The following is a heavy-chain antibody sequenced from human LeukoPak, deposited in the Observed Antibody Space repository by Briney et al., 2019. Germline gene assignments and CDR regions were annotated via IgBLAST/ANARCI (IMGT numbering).Heavy chain of an antibody. V-gene: IGHV3-9*01. D-gene: IGHD6-19*01. CDR1: GFTFDDYA. Sequence: GGSLRLSCAASGFTFDDYAMHWVRQAPGKGLEWVSGISWNSGSIGYADSVKGRFTISRDNAKNSLYLQMNSLRAEDTALYYCAKDMYSSGWYFDYWGQGTLVTVPS. CDR3: AKDMYSSGWYFDY. J-gene: IGHJ4*02. CDR2: ISWNSGSI.